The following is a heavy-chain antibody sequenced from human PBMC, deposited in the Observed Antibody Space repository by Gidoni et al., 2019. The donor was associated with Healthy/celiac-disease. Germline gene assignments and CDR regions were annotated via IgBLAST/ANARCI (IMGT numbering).Heavy chain of an antibody. Sequence: EVQLVESGGGLVQPGGSLKLSCAASGFTLSGSAMHWVRQASGKGLEWVGRIRSKANSYATAYAASVKGRFTISRDDSKNTAYLQMNSLNTEDTAVYYCTKSNPTTTDAFDIWGQGTMVTVSS. V-gene: IGHV3-73*02. CDR1: GFTLSGSA. CDR3: TKSNPTTTDAFDI. J-gene: IGHJ3*02. D-gene: IGHD4-17*01. CDR2: IRSKANSYAT.